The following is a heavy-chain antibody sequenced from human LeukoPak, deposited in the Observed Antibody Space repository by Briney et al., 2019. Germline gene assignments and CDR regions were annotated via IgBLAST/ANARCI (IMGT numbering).Heavy chain of an antibody. V-gene: IGHV4-59*01. J-gene: IGHJ6*03. D-gene: IGHD4-11*01. CDR1: GGSISSYY. CDR2: IYYGGST. Sequence: SESLSPTCTVSGGSISSYYWSWIRQPPGKGLEWIGYIYYGGSTNYNPSPKSRVTISVDTSKNQFSLKLSSVTAADTAVYYCARVTTVTGFYYIGVWGTVATVTFSS. CDR3: ARVTTVTGFYYIGV.